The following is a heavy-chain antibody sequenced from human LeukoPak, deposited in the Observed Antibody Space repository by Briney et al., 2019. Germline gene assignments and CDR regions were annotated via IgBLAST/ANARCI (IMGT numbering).Heavy chain of an antibody. CDR2: INHSGST. V-gene: IGHV4-34*01. J-gene: IGHJ5*02. Sequence: SETLSLTCAVYGGSFSGYYWSWIRQPPGKGLEWIGEINHSGSTNYNPSLTSRVTISVDTSKNRFSLKLSSVTAADTAVYYCARVRVLRYFVRGPGWFDPWGQGTLVTVSS. D-gene: IGHD3-9*01. CDR3: ARVRVLRYFVRGPGWFDP. CDR1: GGSFSGYY.